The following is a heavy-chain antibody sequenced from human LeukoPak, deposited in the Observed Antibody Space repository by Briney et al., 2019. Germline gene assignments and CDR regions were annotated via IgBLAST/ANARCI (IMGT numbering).Heavy chain of an antibody. CDR3: ATGYGSGSYY. D-gene: IGHD3-10*01. J-gene: IGHJ4*02. Sequence: PGGSLRLSCAASGFTFSSYTMNWVRQAPGKGLEWVSFISSSSSYIYYADSVKGRFTISRDSAKNSLYLQMNSLRAEDTAVYYCATGYGSGSYYWGQGTLVTVSS. V-gene: IGHV3-21*01. CDR2: ISSSSSYI. CDR1: GFTFSSYT.